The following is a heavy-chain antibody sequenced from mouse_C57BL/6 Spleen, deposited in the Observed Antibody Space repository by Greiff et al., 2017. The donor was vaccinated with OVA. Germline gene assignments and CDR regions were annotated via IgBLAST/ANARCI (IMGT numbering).Heavy chain of an antibody. Sequence: VQLQQSGPELVKPGASVKISCKASGYTFTDYYMNWVKQSHGKSLEWIGDINPNNGGTSYNQKFKGKATLTVDKSSSTAYMELRSLTSEDSAVYYCATYYDGSFAYWGQGTLVTVSA. CDR2: INPNNGGT. CDR3: ATYYDGSFAY. CDR1: GYTFTDYY. D-gene: IGHD1-1*01. J-gene: IGHJ3*01. V-gene: IGHV1-26*01.